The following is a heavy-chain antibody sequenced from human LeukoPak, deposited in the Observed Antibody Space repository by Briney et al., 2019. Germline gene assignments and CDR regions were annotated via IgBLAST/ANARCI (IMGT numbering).Heavy chain of an antibody. CDR1: GDSISSGGYY. J-gene: IGHJ4*02. D-gene: IGHD3-22*01. CDR3: ARAYYDSSGFHLSFDF. CDR2: IYNSGST. V-gene: IGHV4-31*03. Sequence: SETLSLTCTVSGDSISSGGYYWNWIRQHPGKGLEWIGYIYNSGSTYYNPSLKSRVTISADTSKNQFSLKLSSVTAADTAVYYCARAYYDSSGFHLSFDFWGQGTLVTVSS.